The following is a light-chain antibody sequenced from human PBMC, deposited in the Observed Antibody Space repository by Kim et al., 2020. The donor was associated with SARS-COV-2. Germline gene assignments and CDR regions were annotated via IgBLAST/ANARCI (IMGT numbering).Light chain of an antibody. CDR3: QKYITAPWT. V-gene: IGKV1-27*01. CDR1: ISNY. Sequence: ISNYLVWYQQKPGKVPKVLIYPASTLQSGVPSRFSGSGSGTEFTLTISSLQPEDAATYYCQKYITAPWTFGQGTKVDIK. CDR2: PAS. J-gene: IGKJ1*01.